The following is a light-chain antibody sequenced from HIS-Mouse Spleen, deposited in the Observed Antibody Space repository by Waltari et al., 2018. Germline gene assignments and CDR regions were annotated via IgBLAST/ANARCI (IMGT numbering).Light chain of an antibody. CDR3: SSYTSSSTEV. CDR1: SSNLGSNY. V-gene: IGLV1-44*01. Sequence: QSVLTQPPSASGTPGQRVTISCSGTSSNLGSNYVTWYQPLPGTAPKLLIYRNNQRPSGVPDRFSGSKSGTSASLAISGLQAEDEADYYCSSYTSSSTEVFGGGTKLTVL. CDR2: RNN. J-gene: IGLJ2*01.